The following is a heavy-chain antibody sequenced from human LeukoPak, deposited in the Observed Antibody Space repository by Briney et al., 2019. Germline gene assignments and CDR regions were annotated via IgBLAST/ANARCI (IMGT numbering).Heavy chain of an antibody. CDR3: ARPAYCSGGSCYTDAFDI. J-gene: IGHJ3*02. V-gene: IGHV5-51*01. D-gene: IGHD2-15*01. CDR1: GYSFTSYW. CDR2: IYPGDSDT. Sequence: GESLKISCKGSGYSFTSYWIGWVRQMPGKGLEWMGIIYPGDSDTRYSPSFQGQVTISADKSISTAYLQWSSLKASDTAMYYCARPAYCSGGSCYTDAFDIWGQGTMVTVSS.